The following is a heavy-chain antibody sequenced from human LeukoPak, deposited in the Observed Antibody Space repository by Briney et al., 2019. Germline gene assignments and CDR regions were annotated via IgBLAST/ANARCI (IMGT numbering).Heavy chain of an antibody. Sequence: SGPTLVNPTQTLTLTCTFSGFSLSTTGVGVGWIRRPPGKALEWPALIYWDDVKRYSPSLKSRLTITKDTSKNQVVLTMTNMDPVDTATYYCANRLGGSGWNGGYFLHWGQGTLVTVSS. CDR1: GFSLSTTGVG. D-gene: IGHD6-19*01. CDR2: IYWDDVK. CDR3: ANRLGGSGWNGGYFLH. V-gene: IGHV2-5*02. J-gene: IGHJ1*01.